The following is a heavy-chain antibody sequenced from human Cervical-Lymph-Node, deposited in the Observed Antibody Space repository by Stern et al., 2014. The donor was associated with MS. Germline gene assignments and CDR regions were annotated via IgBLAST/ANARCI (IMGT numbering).Heavy chain of an antibody. D-gene: IGHD2-2*01. CDR3: ARDLYCNDTNCSS. J-gene: IGHJ4*02. Sequence: QVQLGQSGDEVKKPGSSVKVSCKTSEDTFNNYAITWVRQAPGQGLEWMGALIHIFGTGNYAQKFQGRLTITADEATSTVYMELSSLRSEDTAVYYCARDLYCNDTNCSSWGQGTLVTVSS. CDR2: LIHIFGTG. CDR1: EDTFNNYA. V-gene: IGHV1-69*01.